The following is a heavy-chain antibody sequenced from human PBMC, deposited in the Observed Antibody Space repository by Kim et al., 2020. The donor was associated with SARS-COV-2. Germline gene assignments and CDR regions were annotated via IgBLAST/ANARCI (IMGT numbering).Heavy chain of an antibody. D-gene: IGHD1-1*01. Sequence: VDSVKGRFTISRDNAKNTLYLQMNSLRAEDTAVYYCARQQVGAANDAMDIWGQGTTVTVSS. J-gene: IGHJ6*02. CDR3: ARQQVGAANDAMDI. V-gene: IGHV3-11*06.